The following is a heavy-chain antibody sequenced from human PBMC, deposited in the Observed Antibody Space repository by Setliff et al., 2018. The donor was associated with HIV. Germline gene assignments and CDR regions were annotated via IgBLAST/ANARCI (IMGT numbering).Heavy chain of an antibody. V-gene: IGHV4-34*01. CDR2: ITPSGAT. CDR3: ASRVYYYDSSGYLREEGFDP. Sequence: LSLTCAVYGGSVSGHYWGWFRQPPGRGLEWIGEITPSGATNYLPSLKSRVTISVDTSKNQFSLKLSSVTAADAAVYYCASRVYYYDSSGYLREEGFDPWGQGTLVTVSS. D-gene: IGHD3-22*01. CDR1: GGSVSGHY. J-gene: IGHJ5*02.